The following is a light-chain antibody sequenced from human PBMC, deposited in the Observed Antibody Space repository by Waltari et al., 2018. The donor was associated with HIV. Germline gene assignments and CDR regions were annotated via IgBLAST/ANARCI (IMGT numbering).Light chain of an antibody. CDR3: ATWDITLHAVL. Sequence: QSVLTQPPSVSAAPGQKVTISCSGSNSNIGSSSVSWYQPLPGHAPKLLVSDNNKRPSGIPDRFSGSKSGTSATLDITGLQTGDEADYYCATWDITLHAVLFGGGTKLTVL. J-gene: IGLJ3*02. V-gene: IGLV1-51*01. CDR2: DNN. CDR1: NSNIGSSS.